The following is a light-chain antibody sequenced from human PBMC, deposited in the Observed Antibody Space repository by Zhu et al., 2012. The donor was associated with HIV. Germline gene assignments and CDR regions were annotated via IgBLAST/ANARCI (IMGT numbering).Light chain of an antibody. Sequence: ETVMTQSPATLSVSPRERATLSCRASQSVRTDLAWYRQKPGQAPRLLIYGASARATGIPARFSGSGSGTEFTLTISSLQSEDFAVYYCQQYKDWPPWTFGQGTKVEIK. J-gene: IGKJ1*01. CDR1: QSVRTD. CDR3: QQYKDWPPWT. CDR2: GAS. V-gene: IGKV3-15*01.